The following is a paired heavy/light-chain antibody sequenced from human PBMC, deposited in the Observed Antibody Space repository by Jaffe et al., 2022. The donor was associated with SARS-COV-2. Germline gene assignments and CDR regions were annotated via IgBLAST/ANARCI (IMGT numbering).Heavy chain of an antibody. CDR3: ARPYCSGTSCSPYNWFDL. CDR1: GGSISNYY. Sequence: QVQLQESGPGLVKPSETLSLTCTVSGGSISNYYWSWIRQPPGNGLEWIGYIYYSGSTNYNPSLKSRVTMSVDASKNQLFLKLSSVTAADTAVYYCARPYCSGTSCSPYNWFDLWGQGTLVTVSS. V-gene: IGHV4-59*01. D-gene: IGHD2-15*01. J-gene: IGHJ5*02. CDR2: IYYSGST.
Light chain of an antibody. CDR2: WAS. J-gene: IGKJ4*01. CDR3: QQYYGSPFT. V-gene: IGKV4-1*01. CDR1: QTVLYRSDNKNY. Sequence: DIVMTQSPNSLAVSLGERATINCKSSQTVLYRSDNKNYLTWYQQKPGQPPKLLFSWASTRASGVPDRFSGSGSGTDFTLTITSLQAEDVAVYYCQQYYGSPFTFGGGTKVEIK.